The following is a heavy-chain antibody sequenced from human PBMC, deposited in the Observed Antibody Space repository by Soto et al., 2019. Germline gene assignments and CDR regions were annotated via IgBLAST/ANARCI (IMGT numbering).Heavy chain of an antibody. Sequence: QVQLQESGPGLVKPSETLSLTCTVSGGSISPHYWSWIRQSPGKGLEWIGYVHYSGSTNSNPSLKSRVTISLDTSKNQFSLKLTSVTAADTAVYYCARRYNNNYFDYWCQGTLVTVSS. CDR3: ARRYNNNYFDY. J-gene: IGHJ4*02. D-gene: IGHD1-20*01. V-gene: IGHV4-59*11. CDR2: VHYSGST. CDR1: GGSISPHY.